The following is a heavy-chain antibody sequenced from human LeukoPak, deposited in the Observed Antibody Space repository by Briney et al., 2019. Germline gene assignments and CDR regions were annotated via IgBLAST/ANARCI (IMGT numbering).Heavy chain of an antibody. J-gene: IGHJ4*02. D-gene: IGHD3-10*02. V-gene: IGHV3-48*03. CDR1: GFTFSSYE. CDR2: ISSSGSTI. Sequence: GSLRLSCAASGFTFSSYEMNWVRQAPGKGLEWVSYISSSGSTIYYADSVKGRFTISRDNAKNSLYLQMNSLRAEDTAVYYCAELGITMIGGVWGQGNLVTVSS. CDR3: AELGITMIGGV.